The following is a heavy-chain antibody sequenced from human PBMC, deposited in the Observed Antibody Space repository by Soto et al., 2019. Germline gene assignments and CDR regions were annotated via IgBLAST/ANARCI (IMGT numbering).Heavy chain of an antibody. J-gene: IGHJ4*02. D-gene: IGHD1-26*01. Sequence: LTLSCAVSGFSFSSVVNHWGRLRPRQGMGLVGIGYIYCSGNTYYNSSLKRRAIITVNTSKNQFSLKLSSVTAADTAVYYCVGALRIVGATWVDDWGQGTLVTVSS. V-gene: IGHV4-30-4*01. CDR3: VGALRIVGATWVDD. CDR2: IYCSGNT. CDR1: GFSFSSVVNH.